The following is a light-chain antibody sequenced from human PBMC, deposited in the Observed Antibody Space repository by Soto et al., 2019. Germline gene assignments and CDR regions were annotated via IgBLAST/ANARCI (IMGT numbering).Light chain of an antibody. CDR2: DVS. J-gene: IGKJ1*01. Sequence: EIVMTQSPATLSVSPGETVTLSCRASEGVGLKLAWYQVKPGLPPRLLIYDVSTRATGLPARFSGSGTGIALTLSIRSLQYEDFATYYCQRYSDSPTFGQGTKVEIK. CDR3: QRYSDSPT. V-gene: IGKV3-15*01. CDR1: EGVGLK.